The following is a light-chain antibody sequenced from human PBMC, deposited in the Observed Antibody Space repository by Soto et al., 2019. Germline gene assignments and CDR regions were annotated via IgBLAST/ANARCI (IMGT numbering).Light chain of an antibody. CDR3: SSFASTHTYV. CDR1: TSDVAFYNH. Sequence: SALTQRASVSGSPGQSITISCTATTSDVAFYNHVSWYQQHPGKAPKLLIYKVNNRPSGVSHRFSASKSGNTASLTISGLQAEDEADYYCSSFASTHTYVFRTGTKVTVL. V-gene: IGLV2-14*01. CDR2: KVN. J-gene: IGLJ1*01.